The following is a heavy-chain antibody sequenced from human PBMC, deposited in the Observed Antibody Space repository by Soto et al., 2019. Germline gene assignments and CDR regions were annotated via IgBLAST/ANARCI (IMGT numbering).Heavy chain of an antibody. CDR3: ARDGKVLYYGDYSSDAFDI. CDR2: ISSSRRYI. J-gene: IGHJ3*02. D-gene: IGHD4-17*01. Sequence: EVQLVESGGGLVKPGGSLRLSCAASGFTFSSYSMNWVRQAPGKGLEWVSSISSSRRYIYYADSVKGRFTISRDNAKTSLYLQMNSLRAEDTAVYYGARDGKVLYYGDYSSDAFDIWGQGTMVTVSS. V-gene: IGHV3-21*01. CDR1: GFTFSSYS.